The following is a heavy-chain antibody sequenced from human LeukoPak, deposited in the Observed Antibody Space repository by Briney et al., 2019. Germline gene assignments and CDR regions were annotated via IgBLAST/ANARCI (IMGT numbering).Heavy chain of an antibody. V-gene: IGHV3-23*01. CDR1: GFPFSIYG. Sequence: GGSLRLSCVASGFPFSIYGMSWVRQPPGKGLEWVSRISFSGVNTYYVDSVRGRFTISRDKSKNTLYLQMNSLRAEDTAVYYCAKGGYDYAEYVDYWGQGTLVTVSS. CDR2: ISFSGVNT. D-gene: IGHD4-17*01. CDR3: AKGGYDYAEYVDY. J-gene: IGHJ4*02.